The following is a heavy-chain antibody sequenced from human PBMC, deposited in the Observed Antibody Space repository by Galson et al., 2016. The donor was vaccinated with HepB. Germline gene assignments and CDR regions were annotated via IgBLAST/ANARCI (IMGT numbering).Heavy chain of an antibody. CDR2: IHWNGESA. CDR1: GFTFDDYG. Sequence: SLRLSCAASGFTFDDYGMSWVRQVPGKGLEWVSGIHWNGESACYGDSVRGRFTISRDNSRNSVIVQLNSLRAEDTAFYYCARVAGGGQRGAIDIWGQGTMVIVSS. CDR3: ARVAGGGQRGAIDI. D-gene: IGHD6-19*01. V-gene: IGHV3-20*04. J-gene: IGHJ3*02.